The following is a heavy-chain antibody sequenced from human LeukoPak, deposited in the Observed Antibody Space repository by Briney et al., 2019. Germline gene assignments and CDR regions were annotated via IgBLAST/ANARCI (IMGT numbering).Heavy chain of an antibody. V-gene: IGHV1-46*01. Sequence: ASVKVSCKASGYTFTSYYMHWVRQAPGQGLEWMGIINPSGGSTSYAQKFQGRVTMTRDTSTSTVYMELSSPRSEDTAVYYCARGGYCSSTSCYGYYYYYGMDVWGQGTTVTVSS. CDR1: GYTFTSYY. J-gene: IGHJ6*02. D-gene: IGHD2-2*01. CDR3: ARGGYCSSTSCYGYYYYYGMDV. CDR2: INPSGGST.